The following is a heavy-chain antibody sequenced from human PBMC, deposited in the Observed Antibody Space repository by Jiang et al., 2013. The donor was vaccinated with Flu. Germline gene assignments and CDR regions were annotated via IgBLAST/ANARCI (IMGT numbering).Heavy chain of an antibody. J-gene: IGHJ2*01. CDR1: SY. V-gene: IGHV4-59*08. CDR2: VYPSGST. CDR3: ARRSTDWYFDL. Sequence: SYWSWIRQSPGKGLEYIGYVYPSGSTYSKPTLQSRVTISLDTSKNQFSLKVYSVTAADTAMYYCARRSTDWYFDLWGRGTLVTVSS. D-gene: IGHD5/OR15-5a*01.